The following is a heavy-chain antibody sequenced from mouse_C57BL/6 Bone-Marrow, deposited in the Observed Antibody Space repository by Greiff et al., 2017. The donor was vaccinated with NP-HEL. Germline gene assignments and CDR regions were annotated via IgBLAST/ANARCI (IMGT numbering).Heavy chain of an antibody. V-gene: IGHV1-55*01. CDR2: IYPGSGST. CDR3: ARRGYYGNYGGFAY. Sequence: VQLQQPGAELVKPGASVKMSCKASGYTFTSYWITWVKQRPGQGLEWIGDIYPGSGSTNYNEKFKSKATLTVDTSSSTAYMQLSSLTSEDSAVYYCARRGYYGNYGGFAYWGQGTLVTVSA. D-gene: IGHD2-1*01. CDR1: GYTFTSYW. J-gene: IGHJ3*01.